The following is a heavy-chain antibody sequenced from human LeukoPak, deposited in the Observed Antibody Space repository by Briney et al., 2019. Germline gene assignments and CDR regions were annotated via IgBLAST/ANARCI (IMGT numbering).Heavy chain of an antibody. J-gene: IGHJ6*03. V-gene: IGHV1-69*05. CDR2: IIPIFGTA. CDR1: GGTFSSYA. Sequence: SVKVSCKASGGTFSSYAISWVRQAPGQGLEWMGGIIPIFGTANYAQKFQGRVTITTDESTSTAYMGLSSLRSEDTAVYYCARSAFVVVPAAISGATDYYYYYYMDVWGKGTTVTVSS. CDR3: ARSAFVVVPAAISGATDYYYYYYMDV. D-gene: IGHD2-2*01.